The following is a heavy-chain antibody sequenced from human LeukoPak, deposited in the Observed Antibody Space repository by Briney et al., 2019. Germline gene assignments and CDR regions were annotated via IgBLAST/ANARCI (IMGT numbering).Heavy chain of an antibody. CDR1: GYTFISYG. CDR3: ARDYAFDI. J-gene: IGHJ3*02. CDR2: IRTYNGNT. V-gene: IGHV1-18*01. Sequence: ASVKVSCKASGYTFISYGIGWVRQAPGRGLEWMGWIRTYNGNTNYAQKLQGRVTMTTDTSTSTAYMELRSLRSDDTAVYYCARDYAFDIWGQGTMVTVSS.